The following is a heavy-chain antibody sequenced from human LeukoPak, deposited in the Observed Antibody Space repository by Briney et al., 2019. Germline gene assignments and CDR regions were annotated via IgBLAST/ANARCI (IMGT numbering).Heavy chain of an antibody. V-gene: IGHV3-23*01. D-gene: IGHD6-13*01. CDR3: ANIGSSWS. CDR1: GFTLRSFA. CDR2: ISGSGGST. J-gene: IGHJ4*02. Sequence: GSPGLPWGGFGFTLRSFALGRVRPAPGKGLGGVSAISGSGGSTYYADSVKGRFPISRDNSKNTLYLQMNSLKAEDTAVYYCANIGSSWSWGQGTLVTVSS.